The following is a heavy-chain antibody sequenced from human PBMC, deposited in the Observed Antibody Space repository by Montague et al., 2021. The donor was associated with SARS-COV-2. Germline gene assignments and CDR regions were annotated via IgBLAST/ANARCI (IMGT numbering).Heavy chain of an antibody. CDR1: GGSISSGYYY. V-gene: IGHV4-61*01. D-gene: IGHD5-18*01. Sequence: SETLSLTCTVSGGSISSGYYYWSWIRQPPGKGLEWIGYIYYSGSTNYNPSLKSRVTISLDTSKNQFSLKLNSVTAADTAVYYCARGSYGPGAFDIWGQGTMVTVSS. CDR2: IYYSGST. J-gene: IGHJ3*02. CDR3: ARGSYGPGAFDI.